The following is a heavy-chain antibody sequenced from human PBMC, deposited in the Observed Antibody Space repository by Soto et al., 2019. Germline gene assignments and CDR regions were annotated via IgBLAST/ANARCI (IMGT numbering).Heavy chain of an antibody. Sequence: SVKVSCKASGCTFSSYAISWVRQAPGQGLEGVGRGIPFIGTDNYAQKFQGRGTITAGESTSTVFMELTSLRSEDPAEDYCASVVITTGPASYYYGMDLWGQGTTVTVSS. V-gene: IGHV1-69*11. CDR2: GIPFIGTD. D-gene: IGHD4-4*01. J-gene: IGHJ6*02. CDR3: ASVVITTGPASYYYGMDL. CDR1: GCTFSSYA.